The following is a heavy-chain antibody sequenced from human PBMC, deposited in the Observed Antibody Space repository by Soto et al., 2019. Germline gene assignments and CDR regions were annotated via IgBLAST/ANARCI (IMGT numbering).Heavy chain of an antibody. CDR2: VSFDGTNK. V-gene: IGHV3-30-3*01. CDR1: GFTFSTHA. D-gene: IGHD2-15*01. Sequence: QVQLVESGGGVVQPGRSLRLSCAASGFTFSTHAMHWVRQAPGKGLECVAIVSFDGTNKYHADSVKGRFTISRDNSKNTLSRQMSDLTPEDTAVYCCARDQTGLTKAVGGRIDHWGQGTLVTVSS. CDR3: ARDQTGLTKAVGGRIDH. J-gene: IGHJ4*02.